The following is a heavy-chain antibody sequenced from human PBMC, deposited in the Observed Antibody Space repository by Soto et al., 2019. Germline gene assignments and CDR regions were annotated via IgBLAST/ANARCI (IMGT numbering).Heavy chain of an antibody. D-gene: IGHD3-16*01. CDR1: GASMENHY. Sequence: SSETLSLTCTVSGASMENHYGSWIRQPPGKGLEYIGYMFYTGRADYNASFTSRVSMSVDTSNNQFSLKLRSVSAADTAVYYCARSGHSFEGAVWGRG. CDR3: ARSGHSFEGAV. CDR2: MFYTGRA. V-gene: IGHV4-59*11. J-gene: IGHJ4*02.